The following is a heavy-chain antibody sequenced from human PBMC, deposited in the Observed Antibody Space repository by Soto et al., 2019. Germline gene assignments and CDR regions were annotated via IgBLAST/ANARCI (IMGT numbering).Heavy chain of an antibody. CDR1: GGSISSSSYY. Sequence: PXETLFLTCTVSGGSISSSSYYWGWIRQPPGKGLEWIGSLYYSGSTYYNPSLKSRVTISVDTSKNQFSLKLSSVTAADTAVYYCAVQTEGGYCSSSSCYKGYYFDYWGQGTLVTVSS. J-gene: IGHJ4*02. CDR3: AVQTEGGYCSSSSCYKGYYFDY. CDR2: LYYSGST. V-gene: IGHV4-39*01. D-gene: IGHD2-2*02.